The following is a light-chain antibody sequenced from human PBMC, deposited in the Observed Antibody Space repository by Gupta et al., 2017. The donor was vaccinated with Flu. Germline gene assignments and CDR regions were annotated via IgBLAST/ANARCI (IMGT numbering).Light chain of an antibody. Sequence: QSVVTQPPSLSAAPGQKVHISCSGSSTNIGKHSVSWFQQVPGTAPKLLIFDNVKRPSEIPDRFSASKSDTSSILAITGLQTGDEAHYYCASWDTSLSAVVFGGGTKVTVL. CDR3: ASWDTSLSAVV. CDR1: STNIGKHS. CDR2: DNV. V-gene: IGLV1-51*01. J-gene: IGLJ6*01.